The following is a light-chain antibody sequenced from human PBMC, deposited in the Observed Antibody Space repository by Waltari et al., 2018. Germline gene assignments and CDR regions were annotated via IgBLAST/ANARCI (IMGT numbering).Light chain of an antibody. CDR3: SSFTTSSTLL. V-gene: IGLV2-14*03. Sequence: QSALTQPASVSASPGESIPISCTATSRYDGDFHAFSWYQQHPGQAPQFMIYDFSNRPSGVSNRFSGSKSGNTASLTISGIQAEDEAVYYCSSFTTSSTLLFGGGTKLTVL. CDR1: SRYDGDFHA. J-gene: IGLJ2*01. CDR2: DFS.